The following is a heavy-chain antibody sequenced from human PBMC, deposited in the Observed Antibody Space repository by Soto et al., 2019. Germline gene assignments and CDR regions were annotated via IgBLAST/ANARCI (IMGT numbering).Heavy chain of an antibody. J-gene: IGHJ4*02. CDR2: IYIGGST. CDR1: GFTVSSNY. V-gene: IGHV3-53*01. Sequence: PGGSLSLACAASGFTVSSNYMSWVRQAPGKGLEWVSVIYIGGSTYYADSVKGRFTISRDNSKNTLYLQMNSLRAEDTAVYYCARGRLRGSYSKALRYWGQGTLVTVS. D-gene: IGHD1-26*01. CDR3: ARGRLRGSYSKALRY.